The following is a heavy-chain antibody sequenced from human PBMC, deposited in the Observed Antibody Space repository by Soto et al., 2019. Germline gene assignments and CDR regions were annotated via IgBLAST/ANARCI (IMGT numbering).Heavy chain of an antibody. CDR1: GFTFSGAA. J-gene: IGHJ5*01. CDR2: IRSKANSYAT. V-gene: IGHV3-73*01. CDR3: AKHPSFGLATNWFDP. D-gene: IGHD3-3*01. Sequence: GSLRLSCEASGFTFSGAAMHWVRQASGKGLEWVGRIRSKANSYATAYAASVKGRFSISRDESKNTQYLQMNSLRAEDTALYYCAKHPSFGLATNWFDPWGQGTLVTVSS.